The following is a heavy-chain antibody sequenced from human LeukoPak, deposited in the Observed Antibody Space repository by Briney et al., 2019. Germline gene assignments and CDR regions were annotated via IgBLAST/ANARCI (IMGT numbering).Heavy chain of an antibody. CDR1: GYTFTSYY. J-gene: IGHJ5*02. CDR2: INPSGGST. Sequence: ASVKVSCKASGYTFTSYYMHWVRQAPGQGLEWMGIINPSGGSTSYAQKFQGRVTMTRDTSTSTVYMELRSLRSDDTAVYYCARDRKDPDYYDSSVNWFDPWGQGTLVTVSS. D-gene: IGHD3-22*01. V-gene: IGHV1-46*01. CDR3: ARDRKDPDYYDSSVNWFDP.